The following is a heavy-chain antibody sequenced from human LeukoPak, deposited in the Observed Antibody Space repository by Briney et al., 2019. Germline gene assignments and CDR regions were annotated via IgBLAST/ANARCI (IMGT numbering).Heavy chain of an antibody. CDR2: IYTSGST. J-gene: IGHJ6*02. D-gene: IGHD2-2*01. CDR1: GGSISSYY. CDR3: ARDSPVVPAAHYYYYGMDV. V-gene: IGHV4-4*07. Sequence: PSETLSLTCTVSGGSISSYYWSWIRQPAGKGLEWIGRIYTSGSTNYNPSLKSRVTMSVDTSKNQFSLKLSSVTAADTAVYYCARDSPVVPAAHYYYYGMDVWGQGTTVTVSS.